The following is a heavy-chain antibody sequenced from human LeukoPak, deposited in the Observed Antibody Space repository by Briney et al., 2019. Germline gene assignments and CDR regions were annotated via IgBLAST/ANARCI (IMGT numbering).Heavy chain of an antibody. CDR3: ARGPRNDP. J-gene: IGHJ5*02. V-gene: IGHV1-8*01. CDR2: VHPNGGNT. Sequence: ASVKVSCKTSGYPFTTWEINWVRQAAGQGLEWMGRVHPNGGNTAYEQKSQGRVTMTRDTSISTAYMELSGLTSDDTAVYFCARGPRNDPWGQGTLVTVSS. CDR1: GYPFTTWE. D-gene: IGHD1-14*01.